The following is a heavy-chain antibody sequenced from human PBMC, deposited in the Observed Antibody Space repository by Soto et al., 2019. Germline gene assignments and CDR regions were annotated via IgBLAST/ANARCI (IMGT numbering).Heavy chain of an antibody. CDR2: MNPNSGNT. CDR1: GYTFTSYH. CDR3: ASSFPGDRELLSGP. V-gene: IGHV1-8*01. J-gene: IGHJ5*02. D-gene: IGHD1-26*01. Sequence: ASVNLSCKTSGYTFTSYHINWVRQATGQGLEWMGWMNPNSGNTGYAQKFQGRVTMTRNTSISTAYMELSSLRSEDTAVYYCASSFPGDRELLSGPWGQGTLVTVSS.